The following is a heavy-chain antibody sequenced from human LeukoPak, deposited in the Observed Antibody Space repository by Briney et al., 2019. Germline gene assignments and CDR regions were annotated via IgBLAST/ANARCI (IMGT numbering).Heavy chain of an antibody. CDR1: GFTFSSYS. J-gene: IGHJ6*03. V-gene: IGHV3-21*01. CDR2: ISSSSSYI. CDR3: ARDGTYCGGDCHYYYYYYMDV. Sequence: GGSLRLSCAASGFTFSSYSMNWVRQAPGKGLEWVSSISSSSSYIYYADSVKGRFTISRDNAKNSLYLQMNSLRAEDTAVYYCARDGTYCGGDCHYYYYYYMDVWGKGTTVTASS. D-gene: IGHD2-21*02.